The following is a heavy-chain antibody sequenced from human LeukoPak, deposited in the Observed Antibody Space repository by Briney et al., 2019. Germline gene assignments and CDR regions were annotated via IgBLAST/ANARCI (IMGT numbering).Heavy chain of an antibody. D-gene: IGHD5-18*01. CDR1: GFTFSTYE. CDR2: ISSSGSTI. J-gene: IGHJ4*02. V-gene: IGHV3-48*03. Sequence: GGSLRLSCAASGFTFSTYEMNWVRQAPGKRLEWVSYISSSGSTIYYADSVKGRFTISRDNARNSLYLQMNSLRAEDTAVYYCARDGGSYGQIDYWGQGTLVTVSS. CDR3: ARDGGSYGQIDY.